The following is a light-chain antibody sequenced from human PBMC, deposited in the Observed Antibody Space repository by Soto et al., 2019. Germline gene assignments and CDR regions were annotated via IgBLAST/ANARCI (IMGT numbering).Light chain of an antibody. CDR1: SSNIGAGYD. CDR2: GNS. V-gene: IGLV1-40*01. J-gene: IGLJ1*01. CDR3: QSYDSSLSGFYV. Sequence: VLTQPPSVSGAPGQRVTISCTGSSSNIGAGYDVHWYQQLPGTAPKLLIYGNSNRPSGVPDRFSGSKSGTSASLAITGLQAEDEADYYCQSYDSSLSGFYVFGTGTKVTVL.